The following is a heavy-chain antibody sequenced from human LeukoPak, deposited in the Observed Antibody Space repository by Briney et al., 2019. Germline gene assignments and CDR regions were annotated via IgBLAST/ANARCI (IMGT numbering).Heavy chain of an antibody. V-gene: IGHV4-34*01. D-gene: IGHD3-10*01. CDR3: ARRSGSYYPKHYYFDY. Sequence: SETLSLTCTISGGSISDYYWSWIRQPPGKGLEWIGEINHSGSTNYNPSLKSRVTISVDTSKNQFSLKLSSVTAADTAVYYCARRSGSYYPKHYYFDYWGQGTLVTVSS. J-gene: IGHJ4*02. CDR2: INHSGST. CDR1: GGSISDYY.